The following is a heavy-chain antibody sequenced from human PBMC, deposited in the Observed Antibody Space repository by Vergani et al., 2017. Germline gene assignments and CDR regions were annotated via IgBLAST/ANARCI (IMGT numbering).Heavy chain of an antibody. CDR2: IIPILGIA. D-gene: IGHD3-10*01. V-gene: IGHV1-69*09. CDR1: GGTFSSYT. Sequence: QVQLVQSGAEVKKPGSSVKVSCKASGGTFSSYTISWVRQAPGQGLEWMGRIIPILGIANYAQKFQGRVTITADKSTSTAYMELSSLRSEDTAVYYCARRGKRGAFDIWGQGTMVTVSS. CDR3: ARRGKRGAFDI. J-gene: IGHJ3*02.